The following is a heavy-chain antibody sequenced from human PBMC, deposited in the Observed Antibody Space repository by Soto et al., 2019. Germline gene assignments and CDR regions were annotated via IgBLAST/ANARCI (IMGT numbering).Heavy chain of an antibody. CDR1: GGSISSSSYY. V-gene: IGHV4-39*01. CDR3: ARRGNWITTHPTYYFDY. Sequence: PSETLSLTCTVSGGSISSSSYYWGWIRQPPGKGLEWIGSIYYSGSTYYNPSLKSRVTISVDTSKNQFSLKLSSVTAADTAVYYCARRGNWITTHPTYYFDYWGQGTLVTVSS. CDR2: IYYSGST. D-gene: IGHD1-20*01. J-gene: IGHJ4*02.